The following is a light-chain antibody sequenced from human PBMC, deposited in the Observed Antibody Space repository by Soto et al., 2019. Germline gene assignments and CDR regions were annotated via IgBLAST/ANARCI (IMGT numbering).Light chain of an antibody. CDR1: QSITNS. J-gene: IGKJ1*01. Sequence: DIQMTQSPSSLSASVGDRVTITCRASQSITNSLNWYHQKPGKAPNLLIYAASTLQSGVPSRFSGSGSGTHFALSTSSLQPDHFASCSCQQSYIPPPSFGQGPKGQI. CDR3: QQSYIPPPS. V-gene: IGKV1-39*01. CDR2: AAS.